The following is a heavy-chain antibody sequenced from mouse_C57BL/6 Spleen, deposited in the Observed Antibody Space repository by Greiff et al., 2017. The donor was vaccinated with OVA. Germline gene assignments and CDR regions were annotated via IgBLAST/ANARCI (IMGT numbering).Heavy chain of an antibody. D-gene: IGHD2-4*01. Sequence: EVHLVESGGGLVQPGGSLSLSCAASGFTFTDYSMSWVRQPPGKALEWLGFIRNKANGYTTEYSASVKGRLTITRYNSQSILYLQMNALRAEDSATYYCSRYDYDDGFAYWGQGTLVTVSA. CDR1: GFTFTDYS. CDR3: SRYDYDDGFAY. J-gene: IGHJ3*01. CDR2: IRNKANGYTT. V-gene: IGHV7-3*01.